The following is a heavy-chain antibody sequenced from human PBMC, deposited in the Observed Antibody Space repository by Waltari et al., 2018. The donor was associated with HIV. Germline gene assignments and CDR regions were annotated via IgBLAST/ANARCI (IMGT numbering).Heavy chain of an antibody. D-gene: IGHD6-13*01. CDR3: ARDSRDNSWSLNFFDP. Sequence: EVQLVESGGGPVKPGGSLRLSCRASGLPLKSYSLNWVRQAPGKGLEWISSISSSGTFTHYADSVKGRFTISRDNANKSVYLQMNSLRAEDTAVYYCARDSRDNSWSLNFFDPWGQGTLVTVSS. J-gene: IGHJ5*02. CDR1: GLPLKSYS. V-gene: IGHV3-21*01. CDR2: ISSSGTFT.